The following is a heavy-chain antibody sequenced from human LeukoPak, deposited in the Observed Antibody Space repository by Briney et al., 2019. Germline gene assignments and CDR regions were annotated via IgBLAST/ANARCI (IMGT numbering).Heavy chain of an antibody. Sequence: ASVKVSCKASGGTFSSYAISWVRQAPGQGLEWMGRIIPILGIANYAQKFQGRVTITADKSTSTAYMELSSLRSEDTAVYYCARGRRMLSLTLTLDYWGQGTLVTVSS. J-gene: IGHJ4*02. V-gene: IGHV1-69*04. CDR1: GGTFSSYA. D-gene: IGHD2-8*01. CDR3: ARGRRMLSLTLTLDY. CDR2: IIPILGIA.